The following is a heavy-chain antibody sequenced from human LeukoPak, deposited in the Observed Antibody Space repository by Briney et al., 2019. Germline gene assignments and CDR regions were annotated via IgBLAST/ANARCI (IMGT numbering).Heavy chain of an antibody. CDR3: AKNDPDSSED. CDR1: GFTFSSYA. V-gene: IGHV3-30-3*02. D-gene: IGHD3-22*01. J-gene: IGHJ4*02. Sequence: GGFLRLSCAAPGFTFSSYAMHWVRQAPGKGLEWVAVISDDGSNEHYADSVKGRFTVSRDNSKNTLYLQMNSLRPEDTAVYYCAKNDPDSSEDWGQGTLVTVSS. CDR2: ISDDGSNE.